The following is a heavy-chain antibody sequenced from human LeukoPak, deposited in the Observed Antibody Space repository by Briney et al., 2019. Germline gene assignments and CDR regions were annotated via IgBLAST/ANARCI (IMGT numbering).Heavy chain of an antibody. CDR2: ISFSSSYT. V-gene: IGHV3-21*01. CDR1: GFTSSSYS. CDR3: ARDRFYYGSGSYYTDAFDI. Sequence: GGSLRLSCAASGFTSSSYSMNWVRQAPGKGLEWVSSISFSSSYTYYADSVKGRFTISRDNAKNSLYLQMNSLRAEDTAVYYCARDRFYYGSGSYYTDAFDIWGQGTMVTVSS. D-gene: IGHD3-10*01. J-gene: IGHJ3*02.